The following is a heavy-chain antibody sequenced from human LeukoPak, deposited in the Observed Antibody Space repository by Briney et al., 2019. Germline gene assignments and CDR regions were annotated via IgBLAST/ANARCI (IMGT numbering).Heavy chain of an antibody. V-gene: IGHV5-51*01. CDR2: IYSGDSDP. CDR1: GYSFPCYW. D-gene: IGHD6-13*01. CDR3: ARQGATAGESVHFYYYMDV. J-gene: IGHJ6*03. Sequence: GESLNISCQGSGYSFPCYWIGWVRPVPRKGLEWMGIIYSGDSDPRYSPSFQGRVTISTDKSIATAHLQLSSLTGAHTAIYFCARQGATAGESVHFYYYMDVWGKGGTVTDSS.